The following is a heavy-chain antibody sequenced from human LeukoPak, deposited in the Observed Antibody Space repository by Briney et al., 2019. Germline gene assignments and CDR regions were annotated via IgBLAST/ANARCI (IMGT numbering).Heavy chain of an antibody. J-gene: IGHJ4*02. V-gene: IGHV3-23*01. CDR2: IRAGSDVT. CDR3: AQDWIDGDSGIDQ. Sequence: GGSLRLSCAASAFTFSRFAMSWVRQAPGKGLEWVSAIRAGSDVTYYADFVKGRFTISRDNSKNMLFLQMNSLKVEDTAIYFCAQDWIDGDSGIDQWGQGTLVTVSS. D-gene: IGHD4-17*01. CDR1: AFTFSRFA.